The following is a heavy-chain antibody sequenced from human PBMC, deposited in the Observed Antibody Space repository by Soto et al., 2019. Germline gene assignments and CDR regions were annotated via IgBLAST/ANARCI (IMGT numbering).Heavy chain of an antibody. CDR3: ARDRPPYYLGYFDY. Sequence: QSQTLSLPCAISGDSVSSTNAAWHWIRQSPSRGLEWLGRTYKRSKWYNDYAVAVKSRITINPDTSKNQFSLQLSSVTPEDTAVYYCARDRPPYYLGYFDYWGQGTLVTVSS. J-gene: IGHJ4*02. CDR1: GDSVSSTNAA. D-gene: IGHD3-10*01. V-gene: IGHV6-1*01. CDR2: TYKRSKWYN.